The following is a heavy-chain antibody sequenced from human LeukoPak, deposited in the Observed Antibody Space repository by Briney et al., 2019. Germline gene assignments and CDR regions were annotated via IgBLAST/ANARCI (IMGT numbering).Heavy chain of an antibody. D-gene: IGHD3-22*01. Sequence: PGGSLRLSCAASGFMFSSNWMSWVRLAPGKGLEWVANIKEDGTETYYVDSVKGRFTISRDNSKNTLYLQMNSLRAEDTAVYYCAKEPNDSSGSFDYWGQGTLVTVSS. CDR3: AKEPNDSSGSFDY. CDR1: GFMFSSNW. J-gene: IGHJ4*02. CDR2: IKEDGTET. V-gene: IGHV3-7*03.